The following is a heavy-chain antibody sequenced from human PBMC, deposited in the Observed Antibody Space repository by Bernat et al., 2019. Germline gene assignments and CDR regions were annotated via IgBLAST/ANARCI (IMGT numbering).Heavy chain of an antibody. Sequence: EVQLLESGGDLVQPGGSLRLSCVASGFTFSSNAMAWVRQAPGKGLEWLSAISGSGGSTYYEDSVKGRFTISRDNSKNTLYLQMNSLRAEDTAVYFCAKEYVSRSSLSFDYWGQATLVTVSS. CDR3: AKEYVSRSSLSFDY. J-gene: IGHJ4*02. CDR2: ISGSGGST. D-gene: IGHD3-16*01. CDR1: GFTFSSNA. V-gene: IGHV3-23*01.